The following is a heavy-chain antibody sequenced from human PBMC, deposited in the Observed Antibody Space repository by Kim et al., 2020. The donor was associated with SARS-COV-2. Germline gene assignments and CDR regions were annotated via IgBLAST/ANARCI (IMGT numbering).Heavy chain of an antibody. Sequence: ASVKVSCKASGYTFTSYDINWVRQATGQGLEWMGWMNPNSGNTGYAQKFQGRVTMTRNTSISTAYMELSSLRSEDTAVYYCARGGSSGWYTYYYYYGMDVWGQGTTVTVSS. CDR1: GYTFTSYD. CDR3: ARGGSSGWYTYYYYYGMDV. J-gene: IGHJ6*02. V-gene: IGHV1-8*01. CDR2: MNPNSGNT. D-gene: IGHD6-19*01.